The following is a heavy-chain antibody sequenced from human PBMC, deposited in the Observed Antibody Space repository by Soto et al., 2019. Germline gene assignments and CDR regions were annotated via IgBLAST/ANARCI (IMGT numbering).Heavy chain of an antibody. CDR1: GFTFGSYG. Sequence: SGGSLRLSCAASGFTFGSYGMHWVRQAPGKGLEWVAVIWYDGSKKYYADSVKGRFTISRDNSKNTMSLQMNSLRAEDTAVYYCARGGRWLQSRGEYYWGQGTLVTVSS. V-gene: IGHV3-33*01. CDR2: IWYDGSKK. J-gene: IGHJ4*02. D-gene: IGHD2-15*01. CDR3: ARGGRWLQSRGEYY.